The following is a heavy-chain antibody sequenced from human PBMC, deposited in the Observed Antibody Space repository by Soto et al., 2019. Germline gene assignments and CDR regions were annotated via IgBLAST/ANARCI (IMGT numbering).Heavy chain of an antibody. Sequence: GGSLRLSCSASGFTFTIYSMHWVRQAPGKGLEYVSAITSNGGSTYFADSVKGRFTISRDNSKNTLYLQMSSLRAEDTAVYYCVLIPKAAPGYWGQGTLVTVSS. CDR2: ITSNGGST. CDR3: VLIPKAAPGY. CDR1: GFTFTIYS. D-gene: IGHD6-13*01. J-gene: IGHJ4*02. V-gene: IGHV3-64D*06.